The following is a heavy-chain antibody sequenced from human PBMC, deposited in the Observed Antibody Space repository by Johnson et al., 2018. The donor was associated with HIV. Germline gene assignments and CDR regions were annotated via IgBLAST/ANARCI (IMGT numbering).Heavy chain of an antibody. J-gene: IGHJ3*02. V-gene: IGHV3-7*01. Sequence: EVQLVESGGGVVQPGGSLRLSCAASGFTFSSYWMSWVRQAPGKGLEWVANIKQDGSEKYYVDSVKGRFTISRDNAKNSLYLQMNSLRAEDTAVYYCARDRVVVTATTTHDAFDIWGQGTMVTVSS. D-gene: IGHD2-21*02. CDR3: ARDRVVVTATTTHDAFDI. CDR2: IKQDGSEK. CDR1: GFTFSSYW.